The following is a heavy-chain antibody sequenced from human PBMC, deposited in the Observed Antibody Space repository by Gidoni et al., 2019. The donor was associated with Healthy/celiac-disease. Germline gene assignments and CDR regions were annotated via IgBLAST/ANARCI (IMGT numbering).Heavy chain of an antibody. J-gene: IGHJ4*02. D-gene: IGHD6-19*01. CDR2: ISGSGGST. Sequence: EVQLLESGGGLVQPGGSLRLSCAASGFTFSSYAMSWVRQAPGTGLEWVSAISGSGGSTYDADSVKGRFTISRDNSKNTLYLQMNSLRAEDTAVYYCAILAVAGPGPPFDYWGQGTLVTVSS. CDR3: AILAVAGPGPPFDY. CDR1: GFTFSSYA. V-gene: IGHV3-23*01.